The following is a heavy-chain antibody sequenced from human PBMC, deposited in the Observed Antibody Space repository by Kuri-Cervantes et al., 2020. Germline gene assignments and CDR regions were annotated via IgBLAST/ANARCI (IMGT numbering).Heavy chain of an antibody. CDR1: GFTFSSYA. CDR3: TTLTVTTGGVDY. V-gene: IGHV3-49*04. CDR2: IRSKAYGGTT. J-gene: IGHJ4*02. Sequence: GGSLRLSCAASGFTFSSYAMSWVRQAPGKGLEWVGFIRSKAYGGTTEYAASVKGRFTISRDNPKSIAYLQMNSLKTEDTAVYYCTTLTVTTGGVDYWGQGTLVTVSS. D-gene: IGHD4-17*01.